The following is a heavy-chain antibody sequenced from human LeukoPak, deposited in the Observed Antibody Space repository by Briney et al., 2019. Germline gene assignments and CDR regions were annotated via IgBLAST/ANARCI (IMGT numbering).Heavy chain of an antibody. CDR3: ARGGRYCSSTSCYRDWFDP. CDR1: GGSFSGYY. J-gene: IGHJ5*02. D-gene: IGHD2-2*02. V-gene: IGHV4-34*01. Sequence: ASETLSLTRAVYGGSFSGYYWSWIRQPPGKGLEWIGEINHSGSTNYNPSLKSRVTISVDTSKNQFSLKLSSVTAADTAVYYCARGGRYCSSTSCYRDWFDPWGQGTLVTVSS. CDR2: INHSGST.